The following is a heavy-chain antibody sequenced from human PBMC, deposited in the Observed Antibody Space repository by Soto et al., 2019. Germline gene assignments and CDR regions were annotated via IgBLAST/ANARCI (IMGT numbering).Heavy chain of an antibody. V-gene: IGHV3-33*01. Sequence: GGSLRLSCAASGFTFSSYGMHWVRQAPGKGLEWVAVIWYDGSNKYYADSVKGRFTISRDNSKNTLYLQMNSLRAEDTAVYYCAREKEYSSYYYGMDVWGQGTTVTVSS. D-gene: IGHD5-18*01. CDR2: IWYDGSNK. CDR1: GFTFSSYG. J-gene: IGHJ6*02. CDR3: AREKEYSSYYYGMDV.